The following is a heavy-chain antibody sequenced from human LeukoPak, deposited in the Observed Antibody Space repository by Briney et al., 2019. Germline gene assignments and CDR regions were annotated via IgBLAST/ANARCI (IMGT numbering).Heavy chain of an antibody. V-gene: IGHV7-4-1*02. Sequence: ASVKVSCETSGYTFPSYAMNWVRQAPGQGLEWMGWINTNTGNPTYAQGFTGRFVFSLDTSVSTAYLQISSLKAEDTAVYYCARRRGGYCSGGSCYWFDPWGQGTLVTVSS. J-gene: IGHJ5*02. D-gene: IGHD2-15*01. CDR1: GYTFPSYA. CDR3: ARRRGGYCSGGSCYWFDP. CDR2: INTNTGNP.